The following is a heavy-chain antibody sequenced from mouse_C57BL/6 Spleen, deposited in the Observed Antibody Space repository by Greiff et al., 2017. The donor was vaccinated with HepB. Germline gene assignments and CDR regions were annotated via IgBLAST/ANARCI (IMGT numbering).Heavy chain of an antibody. CDR2: ISYDGSN. Sequence: EVKLVESGPGLVKPSQSLSLTCSVTGYSITSGYYWNWIRQFPGNKLEWMGYISYDGSNNYNPSLKNRISITRDTSKNQFFLKLNSVTTEDTATYYCARGSYYLGFDYWGQGTTLTVSS. J-gene: IGHJ2*01. CDR1: GYSITSGYY. D-gene: IGHD2-12*01. CDR3: ARGSYYLGFDY. V-gene: IGHV3-6*01.